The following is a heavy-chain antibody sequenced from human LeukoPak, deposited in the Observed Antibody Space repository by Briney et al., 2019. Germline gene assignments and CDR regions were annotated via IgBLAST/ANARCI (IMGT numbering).Heavy chain of an antibody. CDR3: ARQGFDSGFDY. D-gene: IGHD2-21*01. Sequence: GGSLRHSCAASGFSFSTYYMSWVRQAPGKGLEWIPVLFSGGDTYYADSVKDRFGVSRDRSSETLFLQMNSLRVDDTGVYYCARQGFDSGFDYWGHGTTVTVSS. CDR2: LFSGGDT. CDR1: GFSFSTYY. J-gene: IGHJ4*01. V-gene: IGHV3-66*04.